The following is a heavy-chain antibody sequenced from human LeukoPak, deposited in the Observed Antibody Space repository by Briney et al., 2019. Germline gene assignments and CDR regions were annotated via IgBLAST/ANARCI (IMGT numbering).Heavy chain of an antibody. Sequence: GGSLRLSCAASGFTLSRYSMNWVRQVPGKGLEWAAYINSAGHTIYYADSVKGRFSISRDSTKNSLFLQMSSLRVDDTAIYYCTRDPGWGRLDYWGQGALVTVSS. CDR3: TRDPGWGRLDY. V-gene: IGHV3-48*01. CDR1: GFTLSRYS. J-gene: IGHJ4*02. CDR2: INSAGHTI. D-gene: IGHD7-27*01.